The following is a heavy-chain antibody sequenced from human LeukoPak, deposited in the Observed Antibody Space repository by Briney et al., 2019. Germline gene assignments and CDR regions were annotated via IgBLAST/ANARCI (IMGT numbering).Heavy chain of an antibody. V-gene: IGHV3-66*01. D-gene: IGHD4-17*01. J-gene: IGHJ5*02. CDR2: IYSGGST. Sequence: GGSLRLSCAASGFTVSSNYMSWVRQAPGKGLEWVSVIYSGGSTYYADSVKGRFTISRDNSKNTLYLQMNSLRAENTAVYYCASTGVTTSIWSWGQGTLGTVPS. CDR1: GFTVSSNY. CDR3: ASTGVTTSIWS.